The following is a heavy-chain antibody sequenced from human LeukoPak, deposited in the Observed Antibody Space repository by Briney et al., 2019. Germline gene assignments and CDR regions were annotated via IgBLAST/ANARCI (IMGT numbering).Heavy chain of an antibody. Sequence: ASVKVSCKASGYTFTSYGISWVRQAPGQGLEWMGWISAYNGNTNYVQKLQGRVTMTTDTSTSTAYMELRSLRSDDTAVYYCARVLRRTPITWFDPWGQGTLVTVSS. D-gene: IGHD1-26*01. CDR2: ISAYNGNT. CDR1: GYTFTSYG. J-gene: IGHJ5*02. CDR3: ARVLRRTPITWFDP. V-gene: IGHV1-18*01.